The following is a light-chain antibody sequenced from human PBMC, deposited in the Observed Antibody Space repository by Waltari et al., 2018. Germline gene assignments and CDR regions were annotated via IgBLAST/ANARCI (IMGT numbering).Light chain of an antibody. J-gene: IGLJ3*02. CDR3: TSYTSSSTWV. V-gene: IGLV2-14*01. Sequence: QSALTQPASVSGSPGQSITIPCTGTSSDVGSYNSVSWYQQHPGKAPKLMIYDVTKRPSGVSNRFSGSKSGNTASLTISGLQAEDEADYYCTSYTSSSTWVFGGGTKLTVL. CDR2: DVT. CDR1: SSDVGSYNS.